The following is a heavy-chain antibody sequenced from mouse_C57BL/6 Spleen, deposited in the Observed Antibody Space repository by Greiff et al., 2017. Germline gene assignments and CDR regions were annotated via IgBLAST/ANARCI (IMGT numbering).Heavy chain of an antibody. D-gene: IGHD3-2*02. CDR1: GFTFSDYY. CDR3: AREETAQAFDY. J-gene: IGHJ2*01. Sequence: EVKLVESEGGLVQPGSSMKLSCTASGFTFSDYYMAWVRQVPEKGLEWVANINYDGSSTYYLDSLKSRFTISRDNAKNIIYLQKSSLKSEDTATYYCAREETAQAFDYWGQGTTLTVSS. CDR2: INYDGSST. V-gene: IGHV5-16*01.